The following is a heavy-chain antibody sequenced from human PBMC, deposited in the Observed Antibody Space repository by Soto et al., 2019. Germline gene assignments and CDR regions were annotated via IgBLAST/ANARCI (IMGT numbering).Heavy chain of an antibody. CDR1: GFTFSSYG. D-gene: IGHD3-16*01. J-gene: IGHJ6*02. Sequence: QVQLVESGGGVVQPGRSLRLSCAASGFTFSSYGMHWVRQAPGKGLEWVAGIWYDGSDKSYGDSVKGRFTISRDNFRNTLYLQMNSLRAEDTAVYYCARDRRDDYSWGTYGMEVWGQGTTVTVSS. CDR2: IWYDGSDK. CDR3: ARDRRDDYSWGTYGMEV. V-gene: IGHV3-33*01.